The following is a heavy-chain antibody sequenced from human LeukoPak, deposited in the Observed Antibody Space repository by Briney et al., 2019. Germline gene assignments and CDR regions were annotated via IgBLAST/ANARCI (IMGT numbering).Heavy chain of an antibody. D-gene: IGHD5-12*01. CDR3: ARAAYSGYDNYFDY. V-gene: IGHV4-59*12. CDR2: IYYSGST. Sequence: SETLSLTCTVSGGSISSYYWSWIRQPPGKGLEWIGYIYYSGSTNYNPSLKSRVTMSVDTSKNQFSLKLSSVTAADTAVYYCARAAYSGYDNYFDYWGQGTLVTVSS. J-gene: IGHJ4*02. CDR1: GGSISSYY.